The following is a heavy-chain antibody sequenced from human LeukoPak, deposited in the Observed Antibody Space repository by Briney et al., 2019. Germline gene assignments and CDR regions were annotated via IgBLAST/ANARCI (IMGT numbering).Heavy chain of an antibody. CDR2: IYYSGST. J-gene: IGHJ4*02. Sequence: PSETLSLTCTVSGGSISSRSCYWGWIRQPPGTGLEWIGSIYYSGSTYYNPSLKSRVTISVDTSKNQFAQKLSSVTAADTAVDYCARLYYYDSSGYYFDYWGQGTLVTVSS. CDR3: ARLYYYDSSGYYFDY. D-gene: IGHD3-22*01. CDR1: GGSISSRSCY. V-gene: IGHV4-39*01.